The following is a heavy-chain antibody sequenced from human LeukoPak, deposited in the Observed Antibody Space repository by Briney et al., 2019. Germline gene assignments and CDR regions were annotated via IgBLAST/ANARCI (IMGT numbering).Heavy chain of an antibody. V-gene: IGHV4-34*01. CDR1: GGSFSGYS. CDR3: AREGIRRDGYRRVDY. J-gene: IGHJ4*02. CDR2: VNHSGST. Sequence: SSETLSLTCAVYGGSFSGYSWSWIRQPPGKGLEWIGEVNHSGSTNYGPSLKSRVTISVDTSKNQFSLKLRSVTAADTAVYYCAREGIRRDGYRRVDYWGQGTLVTVSS. D-gene: IGHD5-24*01.